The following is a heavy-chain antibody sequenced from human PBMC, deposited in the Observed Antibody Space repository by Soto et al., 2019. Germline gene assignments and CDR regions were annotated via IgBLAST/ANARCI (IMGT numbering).Heavy chain of an antibody. Sequence: VESLKISCKGAGYSLKIYWISGVRQMPGKGLEWMGRIDPSDSYTNYSPSFQGHVTISADKSISTAYLQWSSLKASDTAMYYCARHVWFGELNWFDPWGQGTLVTVSS. J-gene: IGHJ5*02. CDR1: GYSLKIYW. CDR2: IDPSDSYT. D-gene: IGHD3-10*01. CDR3: ARHVWFGELNWFDP. V-gene: IGHV5-10-1*01.